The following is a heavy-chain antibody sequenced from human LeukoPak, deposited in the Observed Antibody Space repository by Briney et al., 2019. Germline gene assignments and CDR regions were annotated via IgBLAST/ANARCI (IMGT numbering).Heavy chain of an antibody. J-gene: IGHJ3*02. D-gene: IGHD2-2*01. CDR2: IYYSGST. Sequence: PSETLSLTCTVSGGSISSYYWSWIRQPPGKGLEWIGYIYYSGSTNYNPSLKSRVTISVDTSKNQFSLKLSSVTAADTAVYYCARDNCSSTSCYAAFDIWGQGTMVTVSS. CDR1: GGSISSYY. CDR3: ARDNCSSTSCYAAFDI. V-gene: IGHV4-59*12.